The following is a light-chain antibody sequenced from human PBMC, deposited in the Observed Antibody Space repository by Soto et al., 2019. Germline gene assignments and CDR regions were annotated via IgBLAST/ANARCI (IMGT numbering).Light chain of an antibody. Sequence: EIVLTQSPGTLSLSPGERATLSCRASQSVSSSYLSWYQQKPGQAPRLLIYGASSRATGIPDRFSGSGSGTDVTLTISRLEPEDFAVYYCQPYCSSLLFTFGPGTKVDIK. J-gene: IGKJ3*01. CDR2: GAS. CDR1: QSVSSSY. CDR3: QPYCSSLLFT. V-gene: IGKV3-20*01.